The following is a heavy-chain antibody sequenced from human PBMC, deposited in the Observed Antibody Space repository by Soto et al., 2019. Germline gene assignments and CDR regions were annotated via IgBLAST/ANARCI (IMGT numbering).Heavy chain of an antibody. CDR2: ILVGGST. D-gene: IGHD2-8*02. J-gene: IGHJ3*02. CDR1: GFICTSYD. V-gene: IGHV3-23*01. Sequence: GGSLRLSCAASGFICTSYDMSWVRQAPGKGLEWVSTILVGGSTHYEDSVKGRFTISRDGSKNTVYLQMNSLTAGDTAVYYCAKATATGGGAFEICGQGAMVTVSS. CDR3: AKATATGGGAFEI.